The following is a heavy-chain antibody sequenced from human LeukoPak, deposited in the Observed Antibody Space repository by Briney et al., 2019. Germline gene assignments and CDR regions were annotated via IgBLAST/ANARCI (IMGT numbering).Heavy chain of an antibody. CDR3: ARALTTSWYYFDY. CDR2: ISSSGSTI. Sequence: GGSLRLSCAASGFTFSSYEMNWVRQAPGKGLEWVSYISSSGSTIYYAGSVKGRFTISRDNAKNSLYLQMNSLRAEDTAVYYCARALTTSWYYFDYWGQGTLVTVSS. J-gene: IGHJ4*02. CDR1: GFTFSSYE. D-gene: IGHD2-2*01. V-gene: IGHV3-48*03.